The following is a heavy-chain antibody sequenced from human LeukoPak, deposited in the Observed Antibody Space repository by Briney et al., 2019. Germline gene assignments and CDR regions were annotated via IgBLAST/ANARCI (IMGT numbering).Heavy chain of an antibody. CDR2: ISHDGMNA. CDR1: GLHFSGTA. V-gene: IGHV3-23*01. Sequence: PGGSLRPSCAASGLHFSGTAMSWVRQAPGKGLEWVSAISHDGMNAYYADSVKGRFTISRDNSKKTVSLEMSSLTAADTGVYYCAKDGAQYSSGPECDPRGQGALVTVSS. CDR3: AKDGAQYSSGPECDP. J-gene: IGHJ5*02. D-gene: IGHD6-19*01.